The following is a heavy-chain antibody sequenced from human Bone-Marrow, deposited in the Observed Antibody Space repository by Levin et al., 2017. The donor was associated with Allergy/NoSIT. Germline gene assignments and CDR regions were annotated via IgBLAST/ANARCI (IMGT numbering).Heavy chain of an antibody. D-gene: IGHD5-18*01. V-gene: IGHV3-21*01. J-gene: IGHJ5*02. CDR3: ARESLQLWSAFDP. CDR1: GFTFSSYS. CDR2: ISSSSSYI. Sequence: GESLKISCAASGFTFSSYSMNWVRQAPGKGLEWVSSISSSSSYIYYADSVKGRFTISRDNAKNSLYLQMNSLRAEDTAVYYCARESLQLWSAFDPWGQGTLVTVSS.